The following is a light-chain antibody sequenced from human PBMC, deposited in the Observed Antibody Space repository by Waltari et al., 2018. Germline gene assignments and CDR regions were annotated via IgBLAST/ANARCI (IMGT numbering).Light chain of an antibody. CDR3: QSYDSSLSGYV. J-gene: IGLJ1*01. CDR1: SPNIGAGYD. Sequence: QSVLTQPPSVSGAPGQRVTISCTGSSPNIGAGYDVHWYQQLPGTAPKLLIYGNGNRPSGVPDRVSGSKSGTSASLAITGLQAEDEADYYCQSYDSSLSGYVFGTGTKVTVL. V-gene: IGLV1-40*01. CDR2: GNG.